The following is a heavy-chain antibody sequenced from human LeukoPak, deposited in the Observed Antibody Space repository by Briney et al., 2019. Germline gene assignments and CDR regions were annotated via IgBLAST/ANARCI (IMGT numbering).Heavy chain of an antibody. D-gene: IGHD3-3*01. Sequence: GGSLRLSCAASGFTLSSYGMHWVRKAPGKGLEWVAVIWYDGSNKYYAHSVKGRFTISRDNSKSPLYLQMNSLRAEYTAVYYCARGRGYDFWSGYSPTPDYWGQGTLVTVSS. V-gene: IGHV3-33*01. CDR1: GFTLSSYG. CDR2: IWYDGSNK. CDR3: ARGRGYDFWSGYSPTPDY. J-gene: IGHJ4*02.